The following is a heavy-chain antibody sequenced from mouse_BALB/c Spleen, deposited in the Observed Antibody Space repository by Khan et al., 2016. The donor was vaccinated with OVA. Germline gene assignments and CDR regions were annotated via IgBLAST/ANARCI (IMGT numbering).Heavy chain of an antibody. CDR2: INYSGGT. Sequence: VQLKESGPGLVKPSQSLSLTCTVTGYSITSDYAWNWIRQFPGNKLEWMGYINYSGGTSSLPSLKSRISITRDTSKNQFFLQLNSVTTEDSATYYCARWFTYWGQGTLVTVS. CDR3: ARWFTY. CDR1: GYSITSDYA. V-gene: IGHV3-2*02. J-gene: IGHJ3*01.